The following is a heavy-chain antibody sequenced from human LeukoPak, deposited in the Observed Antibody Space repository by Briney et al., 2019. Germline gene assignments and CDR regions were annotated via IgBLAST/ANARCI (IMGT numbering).Heavy chain of an antibody. J-gene: IGHJ6*01. Sequence: GRSLRLSCAASVFTVSSNYMSWVRQAPGKGLECVLVIYNGGSTYYADSVTGRFTIYKHNSKNTLYLRINSLRAEHTAVYFCARDRSSGWYYYGMDVWGQGATVTVSS. CDR2: IYNGGST. V-gene: IGHV3-53*04. CDR1: VFTVSSNY. CDR3: ARDRSSGWYYYGMDV. D-gene: IGHD6-19*01.